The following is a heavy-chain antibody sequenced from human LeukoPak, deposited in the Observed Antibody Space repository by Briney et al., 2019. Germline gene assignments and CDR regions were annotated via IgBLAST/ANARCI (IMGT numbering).Heavy chain of an antibody. D-gene: IGHD4/OR15-4a*01. CDR3: ARAWNIPDGARDAFDI. V-gene: IGHV3-21*01. CDR2: ISSSSSYI. CDR1: GFTFSSYS. J-gene: IGHJ3*02. Sequence: GGSLRLSCAASGFTFSSYSTNWVRQAPGKGLEWVSSISSSSSYIYYADSVKGRFTISRDNAKNSLYLQMNSLRAEDTVEYCGARAWNIPDGARDAFDIWGQGTMVTVSS.